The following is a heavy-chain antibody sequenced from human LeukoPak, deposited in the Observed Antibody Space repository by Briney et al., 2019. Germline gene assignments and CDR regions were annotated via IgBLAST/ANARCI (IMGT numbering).Heavy chain of an antibody. V-gene: IGHV4-34*01. CDR2: INHSGST. Sequence: SETLSLTCAVYGGSFSGYYWSWIRQPPGKGLDWIGEINHSGSTNYKPSLKSRVTISVDTSKNQFSLKLSSVTAADTAVYYCARGTYDFWSGYYRSHFQHWGQGTLVTVSS. J-gene: IGHJ1*01. D-gene: IGHD3-3*01. CDR1: GGSFSGYY. CDR3: ARGTYDFWSGYYRSHFQH.